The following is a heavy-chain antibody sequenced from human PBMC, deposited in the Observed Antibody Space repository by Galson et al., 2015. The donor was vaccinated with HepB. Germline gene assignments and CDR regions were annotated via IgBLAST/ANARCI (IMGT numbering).Heavy chain of an antibody. D-gene: IGHD3-16*01. V-gene: IGHV4-61*02. J-gene: IGHJ6*03. CDR2: IDSGGST. CDR3: ATEQSPTPLGDHWLYYYYMDV. CDR1: GGSVSSDAYY. Sequence: TLSLTCTVSGGSVSSDAYYFNWVRQPAEKGLEWIGRIDSGGSTKYNPSLKSRVTMSVDTAKNQFSLKLTSVTAADTAVYYCATEQSPTPLGDHWLYYYYMDVWGKGTAVTVSS.